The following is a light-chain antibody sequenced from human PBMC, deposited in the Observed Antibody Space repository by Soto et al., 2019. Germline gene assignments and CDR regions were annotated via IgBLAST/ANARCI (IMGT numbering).Light chain of an antibody. CDR1: GSDIGNYNY. CDR3: SSYATNRDVL. Sequence: QSVLTQPASVSGSPGQWMTISCTGTGSDIGNYNYVSWYQQHPGKAPKTIIYEVSHRPSGISGRFSGSKSGNTASLTISGLQADDEADYYCSSYATNRDVLFGGGTKVTV. V-gene: IGLV2-14*01. CDR2: EVS. J-gene: IGLJ1*01.